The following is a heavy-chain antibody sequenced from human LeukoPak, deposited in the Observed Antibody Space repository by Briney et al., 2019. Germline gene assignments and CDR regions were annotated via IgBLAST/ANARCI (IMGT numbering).Heavy chain of an antibody. D-gene: IGHD5-24*01. CDR1: GGSISSYY. CDR3: ARGRKYVATIIN. J-gene: IGHJ4*02. V-gene: IGHV4-59*12. Sequence: SETLSLTCTVSGGSISSYYWSWIRQPPGKGLEWIGYIYYSGSTNYNPSLKSRVTISVDTSKNQFSLKLRSVTAADTAVYYCARGRKYVATIINWGQGTLVTVSS. CDR2: IYYSGST.